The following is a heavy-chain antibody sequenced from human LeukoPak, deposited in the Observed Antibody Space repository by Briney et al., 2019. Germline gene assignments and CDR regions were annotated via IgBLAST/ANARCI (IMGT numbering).Heavy chain of an antibody. CDR2: ISYDGSNK. CDR3: ASPSLVVVTAMDY. D-gene: IGHD2-21*02. J-gene: IGHJ4*02. V-gene: IGHV3-30-3*01. Sequence: GGSLRLSCAASGFTFSSYAMHWVRQAPGKGLEWVAAISYDGSNKYYADSVKGRFTISRDNPKNTLYLQMNSLRAEDTAVYYCASPSLVVVTAMDYWGQGTLVTVSS. CDR1: GFTFSSYA.